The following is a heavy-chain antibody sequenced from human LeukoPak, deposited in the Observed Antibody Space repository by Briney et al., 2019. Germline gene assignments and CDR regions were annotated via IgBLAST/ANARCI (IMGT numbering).Heavy chain of an antibody. J-gene: IGHJ4*02. D-gene: IGHD6-13*01. V-gene: IGHV4-34*01. CDR3: ARGGGIAAPNFDY. CDR1: GGSFSGYY. CDR2: INHSGST. Sequence: SETLSLTCAVYGGSFSGYYWSWTRQPPGKGLEWIGEINHSGSTNYNPSLKSRVTISVDTSKNQFSLKLSSVTAADTAVYYCARGGGIAAPNFDYWGQGTLVTVSS.